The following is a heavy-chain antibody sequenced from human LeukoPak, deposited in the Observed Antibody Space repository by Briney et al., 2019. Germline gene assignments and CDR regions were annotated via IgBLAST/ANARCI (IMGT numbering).Heavy chain of an antibody. V-gene: IGHV4-39*07. D-gene: IGHD6-19*01. Sequence: SETLSLTCTVSGGSISSSSYYWGWIRQPPGKGLEWIGSIYYSGSTYYNPSLKSRVTISVDTSKNQFSLKLSSVTAADTAVYYCAREPIAVAGIFDYWGQGTLVTVSS. CDR3: AREPIAVAGIFDY. J-gene: IGHJ4*02. CDR2: IYYSGST. CDR1: GGSISSSSYY.